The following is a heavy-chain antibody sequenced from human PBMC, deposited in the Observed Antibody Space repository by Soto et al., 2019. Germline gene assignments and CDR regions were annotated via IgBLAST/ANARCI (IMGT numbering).Heavy chain of an antibody. CDR1: GFSLSTSGMC. J-gene: IGHJ6*02. CDR2: IDWDDDK. D-gene: IGHD5-12*01. Sequence: SGPTLVNPTQTLTLTCTFSGFSLSTSGMCVSWIRQPPGKALEWLALIDWDDDKYYSTSLKTRLTISKDTSKNQVVLTMTNMEPVEKATYYCASFQFLRDGYNGYYYYGMDVWGQGTTVTVSS. CDR3: ASFQFLRDGYNGYYYYGMDV. V-gene: IGHV2-70*01.